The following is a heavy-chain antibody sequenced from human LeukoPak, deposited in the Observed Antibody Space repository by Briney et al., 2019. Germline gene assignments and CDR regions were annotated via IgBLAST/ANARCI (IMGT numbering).Heavy chain of an antibody. Sequence: SETLSLTCTVSGGSISSSGYYWGWIRQPPGKGLEWIGSIYYSGSTYYNPSLKSRVTISVDTSKNQFSLKLSSVTAADRAVYYCARGTSRNIVVVPAATPYFDYWGQGTLVTVSS. CDR2: IYYSGST. J-gene: IGHJ4*02. CDR3: ARGTSRNIVVVPAATPYFDY. D-gene: IGHD2-2*01. V-gene: IGHV4-39*07. CDR1: GGSISSSGYY.